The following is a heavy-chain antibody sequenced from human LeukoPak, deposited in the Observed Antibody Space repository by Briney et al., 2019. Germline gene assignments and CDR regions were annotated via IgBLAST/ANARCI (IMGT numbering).Heavy chain of an antibody. CDR2: ISSSSSYI. D-gene: IGHD4-17*01. CDR3: ALALTVTTLQPGY. V-gene: IGHV3-21*01. J-gene: IGHJ4*02. Sequence: GGSLRLSCVASEFTFSNYSMNWVRQAPGKGLEWVSSISSSSSYIYYADSVKGRFTISRDNAKNSLYLQMNSLRAEDTAVYYCALALTVTTLQPGYWGQETLVTVSS. CDR1: EFTFSNYS.